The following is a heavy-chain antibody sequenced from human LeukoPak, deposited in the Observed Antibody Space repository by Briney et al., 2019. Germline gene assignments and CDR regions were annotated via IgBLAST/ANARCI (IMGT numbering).Heavy chain of an antibody. J-gene: IGHJ4*02. CDR1: GYTFTSYG. D-gene: IGHD2-2*01. Sequence: GASVKVSCKASGYTFTSYGISWVRQAPGQGLEWMGWISAYNGNTNYAQKLQGRVTMTTDTSTRTAYMDLRSLRSDDTAVYYCARDCSSTSCYFDYWGQGTLVTVSS. V-gene: IGHV1-18*01. CDR3: ARDCSSTSCYFDY. CDR2: ISAYNGNT.